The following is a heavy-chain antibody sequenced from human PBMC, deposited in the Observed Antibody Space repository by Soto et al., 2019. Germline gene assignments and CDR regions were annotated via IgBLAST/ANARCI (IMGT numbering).Heavy chain of an antibody. J-gene: IGHJ4*02. CDR3: ARDLAKDGGSAGFDY. CDR1: GYTFTVYY. V-gene: IGHV1-2*02. CDR2: INPKSGGT. Sequence: ASVKVSCKASGYTFTVYYVHWVRQAPGQGLEWMGWINPKSGGTMYPQKFQGRVTMTWDTSISTAYMALTRLRSDDTAVYYCARDLAKDGGSAGFDYWGQGTLVTVSS. D-gene: IGHD1-26*01.